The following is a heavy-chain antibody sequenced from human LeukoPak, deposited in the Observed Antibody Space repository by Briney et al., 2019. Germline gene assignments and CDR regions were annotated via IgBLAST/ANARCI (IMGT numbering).Heavy chain of an antibody. D-gene: IGHD2-21*01. CDR3: ARADRLHGGPYLIGP. J-gene: IGHJ5*02. CDR1: GYSFTDSY. Sequence: GASVKVSCTTSGYSFTDSYMHWVRQAPGPGLKWMGWINPNSGGTSAAQKFQGRVTMTRDTSITTVYMEVSWLTSDDTAIYYCARADRLHGGPYLIGPWGQGTLVTVSS. CDR2: INPNSGGT. V-gene: IGHV1-2*02.